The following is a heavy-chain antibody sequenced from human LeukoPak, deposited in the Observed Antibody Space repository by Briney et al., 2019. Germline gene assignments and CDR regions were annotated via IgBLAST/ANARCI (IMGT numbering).Heavy chain of an antibody. CDR3: ASRLQPHYYDSSGSAFDI. J-gene: IGHJ3*02. D-gene: IGHD3-22*01. CDR1: GGTFSSYA. V-gene: IGHV1-69*04. Sequence: GASVKVSCKASGGTFSSYAISWVRQAPGQGLEWMGRIIPILGIANYAQKFQGRVTITADKSTSTAYMELSSLRSEDTAVYYCASRLQPHYYDSSGSAFDIWGQGTMVTVSS. CDR2: IIPILGIA.